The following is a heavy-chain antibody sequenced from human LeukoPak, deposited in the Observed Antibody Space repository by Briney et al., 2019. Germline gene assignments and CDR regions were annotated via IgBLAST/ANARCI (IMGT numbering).Heavy chain of an antibody. D-gene: IGHD6-13*01. CDR3: ASSSSWDAFVI. CDR2: ISYDGSNK. Sequence: GRSLRLSCAASGFTFSSYAMHWVRQAPGKGLEWVAVISYDGSNKYYADSVKGRFTISRDNSKNTLYLQMNSLRAEDTAVYYCASSSSWDAFVIWGQGTMVTVSS. CDR1: GFTFSSYA. J-gene: IGHJ3*02. V-gene: IGHV3-30*04.